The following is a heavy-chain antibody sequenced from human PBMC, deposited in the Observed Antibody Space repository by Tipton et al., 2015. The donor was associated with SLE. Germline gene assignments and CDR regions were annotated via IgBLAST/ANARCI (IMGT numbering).Heavy chain of an antibody. D-gene: IGHD6-19*01. CDR2: MNPNSGNT. CDR1: GNTFTTYD. V-gene: IGHV1-8*01. J-gene: IGHJ4*02. CDR3: ANLAVTGQDY. Sequence: QSGAEVKKPGASVKVSCKASGNTFTTYDINWVRQATGQGLEWMGWMNPNSGNTGYAQKFQGRVAMTRNTSISTAYMELGSLTSEDTAVYFCANLAVTGQDYWGQGTLVTVSS.